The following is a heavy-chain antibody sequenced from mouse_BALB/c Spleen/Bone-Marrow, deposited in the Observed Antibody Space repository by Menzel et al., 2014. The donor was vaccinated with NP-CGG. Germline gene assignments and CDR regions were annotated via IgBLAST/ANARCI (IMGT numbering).Heavy chain of an antibody. V-gene: IGHV1-9*01. D-gene: IGHD1-1*01. CDR1: GYTFSNYW. CDR2: ILPGSGTA. Sequence: QQQSGAELMKPGASVKISCKATGYTFSNYWIDWVKQRPGHGLEWIGEILPGSGTANYNEKFKGKATFTADTSSNTAYMQLSSLTSEDSALYYCARASVVPYYFDFWGQGTTLTVSS. J-gene: IGHJ2*01. CDR3: ARASVVPYYFDF.